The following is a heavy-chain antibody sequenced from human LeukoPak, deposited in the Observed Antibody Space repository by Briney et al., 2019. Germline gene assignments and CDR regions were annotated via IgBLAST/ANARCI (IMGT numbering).Heavy chain of an antibody. J-gene: IGHJ3*02. CDR2: IYYSGST. D-gene: IGHD2/OR15-2a*01. CDR3: ARPTYAGYCNSVNCLDGFAI. V-gene: IGHV4-59*08. Sequence: SETLSLTCTVSGGSISSYYWSWIRQPPGKGLEWIGYIYYSGSTYYNPSLKSRVTISVDTSKNQFSLTLSSVTAADTAVYYCARPTYAGYCNSVNCLDGFAIWGQGTMVTVSP. CDR1: GGSISSYY.